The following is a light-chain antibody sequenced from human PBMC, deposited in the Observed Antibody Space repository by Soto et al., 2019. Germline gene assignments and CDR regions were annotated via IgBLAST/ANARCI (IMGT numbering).Light chain of an antibody. CDR3: HNYNSAPLT. CDR1: QDISNS. CDR2: ATS. V-gene: IGKV1-27*01. Sequence: DIQMTQSPSSLSASVGDRVTITCRASQDISNSLAWYQQKPGKVPKVLIYATSILQSGVPARFSGSGSWTDFTLTISSLQPEDVATYYCHNYNSAPLTFGGGTKVEI. J-gene: IGKJ4*01.